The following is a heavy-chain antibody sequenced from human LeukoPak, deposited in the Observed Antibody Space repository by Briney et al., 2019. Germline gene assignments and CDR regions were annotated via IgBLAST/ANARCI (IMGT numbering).Heavy chain of an antibody. CDR2: IYPGDSDT. V-gene: IGHV5-51*01. CDR3: ARPGGTTGTTGGIDY. CDR1: GYRFTSYW. Sequence: GESLKISRKGSGYRFTSYWIGWVRQMPGKGLGWIGIIYPGDSDTRYSPSLQGQVTISADKSISTAYLQWSSLKASDTAMYYCARPGGTTGTTGGIDYWGQGTLVTVSS. D-gene: IGHD1-1*01. J-gene: IGHJ4*02.